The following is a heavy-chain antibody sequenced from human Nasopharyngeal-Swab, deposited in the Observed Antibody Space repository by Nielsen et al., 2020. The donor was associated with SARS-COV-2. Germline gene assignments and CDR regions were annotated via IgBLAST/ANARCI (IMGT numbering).Heavy chain of an antibody. J-gene: IGHJ6*02. Sequence: WIRQPPGKGLEWIGRIYTSGSTNYNPSLKSRVTISVDTSKNQFSLKLSSVTAADTAVYCCARGYCSGGSCYSDYYYGMDVWGQGTTVTVSS. V-gene: IGHV4-61*02. D-gene: IGHD2-15*01. CDR3: ARGYCSGGSCYSDYYYGMDV. CDR2: IYTSGST.